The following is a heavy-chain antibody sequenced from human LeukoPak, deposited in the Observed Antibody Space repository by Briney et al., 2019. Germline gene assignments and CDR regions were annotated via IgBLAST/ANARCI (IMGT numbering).Heavy chain of an antibody. Sequence: GGSLRLSCAASGFTLSTYWMSWVRQAPGKGLEWVANIKQDGSEKDYVDSVKGRFTISRDNAKNSLFLQMNSLRAEDTAVYYCARVRGGYYFDYWGQGSLVTVSS. D-gene: IGHD3-10*01. J-gene: IGHJ4*02. CDR2: IKQDGSEK. V-gene: IGHV3-7*01. CDR3: ARVRGGYYFDY. CDR1: GFTLSTYW.